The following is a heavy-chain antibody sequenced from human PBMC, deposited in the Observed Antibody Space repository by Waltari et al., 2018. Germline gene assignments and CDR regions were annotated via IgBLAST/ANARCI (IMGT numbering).Heavy chain of an antibody. J-gene: IGHJ4*02. D-gene: IGHD2-15*01. CDR3: ARDRGRGLYLDS. Sequence: QLQLQQSGPGLVKPSESLSLTCAVSGDSMTRNSWWNWVRQPPGKGLEWIGQIHGSGRPNYNPSLESRVTVSIDTSNNQFSLKVSYATAADTAVYYCARDRGRGLYLDSWGQGTLVTVSP. CDR2: IHGSGRP. CDR1: GDSMTRNSW. V-gene: IGHV4-4*02.